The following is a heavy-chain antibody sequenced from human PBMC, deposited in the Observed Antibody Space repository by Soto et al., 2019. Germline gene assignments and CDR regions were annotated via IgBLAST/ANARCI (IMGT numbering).Heavy chain of an antibody. J-gene: IGHJ5*02. D-gene: IGHD5-12*01. Sequence: QVQLVQSGAEVKKPGDSVKVSCKASGYTFTSYYMHWVRQAPGQGLEWMGIINPSGGSTSYAQKFQGRVTMTRDTSTSTVYMELSSLRSEDTAVYYCAAALRPSWFDPWGQGTLVTVSS. CDR1: GYTFTSYY. CDR3: AAALRPSWFDP. V-gene: IGHV1-46*01. CDR2: INPSGGST.